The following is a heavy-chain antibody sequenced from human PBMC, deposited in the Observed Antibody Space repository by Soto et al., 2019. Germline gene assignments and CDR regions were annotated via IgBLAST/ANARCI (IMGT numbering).Heavy chain of an antibody. J-gene: IGHJ4*02. V-gene: IGHV3-48*03. CDR3: ARVGVVGARSLDF. Sequence: EVQLVESGGGLVQPGGSLRLSCAASGFTFSSYEMNWVRQAPGKGLEWVSYISSNGRTIDYADSVKGRFTISRDNAKKSLYLQLNSLRAEDTAVYYCARVGVVGARSLDFWGQGTLVTVPS. CDR1: GFTFSSYE. CDR2: ISSNGRTI. D-gene: IGHD1-26*01.